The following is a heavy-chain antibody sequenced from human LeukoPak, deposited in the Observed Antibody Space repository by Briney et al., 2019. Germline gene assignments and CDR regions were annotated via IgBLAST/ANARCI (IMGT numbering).Heavy chain of an antibody. V-gene: IGHV1-2*02. Sequence: GASVKVSCKASGYTFTDYCMHWVRQAPGQGLEWMGWINPNSGGTNYAQQFQGRVTMTRDTSSSTAYMELSRLRSDDTAVYYCARPYYDYGDYFSSWGQGTLVTVSS. CDR1: GYTFTDYC. CDR3: ARPYYDYGDYFSS. J-gene: IGHJ4*02. CDR2: INPNSGGT. D-gene: IGHD4-17*01.